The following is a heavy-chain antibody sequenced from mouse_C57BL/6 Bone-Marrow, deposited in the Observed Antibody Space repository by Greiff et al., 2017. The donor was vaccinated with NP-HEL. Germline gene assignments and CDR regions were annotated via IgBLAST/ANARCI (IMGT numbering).Heavy chain of an antibody. V-gene: IGHV1-53*01. CDR3: AREGRWLRRGYWDVDV. J-gene: IGHJ1*03. D-gene: IGHD2-2*01. CDR1: GYTFTSYW. Sequence: QVQLQQPGTELVKPGTSVKLSCKSSGYTFTSYWMHWVKQRPGQGLEWIGNINPNNGGTNYNEKFKGKATLTVDKSSSTAYMQLSSLTSDDSAVYYCAREGRWLRRGYWDVDVWDTGTTVTVSS. CDR2: INPNNGGT.